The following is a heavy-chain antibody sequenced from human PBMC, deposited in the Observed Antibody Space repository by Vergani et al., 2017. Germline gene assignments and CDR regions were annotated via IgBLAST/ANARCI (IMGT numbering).Heavy chain of an antibody. Sequence: EVQLLESGGGLVQPGGSLRLSCAASGFTFSSYAMSWVRQAPGKGLEWVSAISGSGGSTYYADSVKGRFTISRDNSKNTLYLQMNSLRAEDTAVYYCAKGKLELRKRENWFDPWGQGTLVTVSS. J-gene: IGHJ5*02. V-gene: IGHV3-23*01. D-gene: IGHD1-7*01. CDR3: AKGKLELRKRENWFDP. CDR1: GFTFSSYA. CDR2: ISGSGGST.